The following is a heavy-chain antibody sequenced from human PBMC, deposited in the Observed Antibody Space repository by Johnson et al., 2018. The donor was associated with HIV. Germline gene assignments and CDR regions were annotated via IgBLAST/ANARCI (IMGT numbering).Heavy chain of an antibody. CDR1: GFTFSSYG. V-gene: IGHV3-33*08. D-gene: IGHD3-3*02. J-gene: IGHJ3*02. CDR3: ARELSHDAFDI. Sequence: QVQLVESGGGLVQPGRSLRLSCAASGFTFSSYGMHWVRQAPCKGLEWVAVIWYDGSNKYYADSVKGRFTISRDNSKNTLYLQMNSLRAEDTAAYYCARELSHDAFDIWGQGTMVTVSS. CDR2: IWYDGSNK.